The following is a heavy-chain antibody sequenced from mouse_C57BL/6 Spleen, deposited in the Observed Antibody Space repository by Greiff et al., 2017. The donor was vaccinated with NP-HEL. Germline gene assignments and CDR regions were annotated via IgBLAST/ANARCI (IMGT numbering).Heavy chain of an antibody. V-gene: IGHV1-81*01. Sequence: QVQLKQSGAELARPGASVKLSCKASGYTFTSYGISWVKQRTGQGLEWIGEIYPRSGNTYYNEKFKGKATLTADKSSSTAYMELRSLTSEDSAVYFCAPSITTVVAPYFDYWGQGTTLTVSS. CDR1: GYTFTSYG. J-gene: IGHJ2*01. D-gene: IGHD1-1*01. CDR3: APSITTVVAPYFDY. CDR2: IYPRSGNT.